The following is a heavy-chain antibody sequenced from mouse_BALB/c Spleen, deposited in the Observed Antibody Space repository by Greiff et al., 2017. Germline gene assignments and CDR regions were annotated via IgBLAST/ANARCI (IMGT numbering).Heavy chain of an antibody. CDR3: ASPYYYGSSPWFAY. D-gene: IGHD1-1*01. J-gene: IGHJ3*01. CDR1: GFTFSSYA. CDR2: ISSGGSYT. V-gene: IGHV5-9-3*01. Sequence: EVKLMESGGGLVKPGGSLKLSCAASGFTFSSYAMSWVRQTPEKRLEWVATISSGGSYTYYPDSVKGRFTISRDNAKNTLYLQMSSLRSEDTAMYYCASPYYYGSSPWFAYWGQGTLVTVSA.